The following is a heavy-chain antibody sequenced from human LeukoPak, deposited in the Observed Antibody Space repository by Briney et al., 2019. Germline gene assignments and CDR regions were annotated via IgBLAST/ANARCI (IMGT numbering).Heavy chain of an antibody. V-gene: IGHV3-30*04. D-gene: IGHD3-10*01. Sequence: PGRSLRLSCAASGFTFSSYAMHWVRQAPGKGLEWVAVISYDGSNKYYADSVKGRFTISRDNSKNSLYLQMNSLRTEDTALYYCAKGKNTGSYLSHVDYWGQGTLVTVSS. CDR1: GFTFSSYA. CDR3: AKGKNTGSYLSHVDY. CDR2: ISYDGSNK. J-gene: IGHJ4*02.